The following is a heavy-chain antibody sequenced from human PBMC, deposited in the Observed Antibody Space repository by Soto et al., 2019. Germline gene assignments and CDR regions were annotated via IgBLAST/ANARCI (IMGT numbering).Heavy chain of an antibody. CDR3: ARAGSSGYYFQDAFDI. D-gene: IGHD3-22*01. J-gene: IGHJ3*02. V-gene: IGHV4-30-2*01. CDR2: IYHSGST. Sequence: SETLSLTCAVSGGSISSGGYSWSWIRQPPGKGLEWIGYIYHSGSTYYNPSLKSRVTISVDRSKNQFSLKLSSVTAADTAVYYCARAGSSGYYFQDAFDIWGQGTMVTVSS. CDR1: GGSISSGGYS.